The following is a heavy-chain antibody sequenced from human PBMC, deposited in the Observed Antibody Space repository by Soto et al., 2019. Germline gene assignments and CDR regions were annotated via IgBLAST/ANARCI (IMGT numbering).Heavy chain of an antibody. J-gene: IGHJ4*02. Sequence: KPVGSLRLSCAASGCTFSNAWMSWVRQSPGKGLEWVGRIKSKTDGGTTDYAAPVKGRFTISRDDSKNTLYLQMNSLKTEDTAVYYCTTDRTMVYLPPGKYFTLYYFQYWGQGTLVTVSS. V-gene: IGHV3-15*01. CDR1: GCTFSNAW. CDR2: IKSKTDGGTT. CDR3: TTDRTMVYLPPGKYFTLYYFQY. D-gene: IGHD2-8*01.